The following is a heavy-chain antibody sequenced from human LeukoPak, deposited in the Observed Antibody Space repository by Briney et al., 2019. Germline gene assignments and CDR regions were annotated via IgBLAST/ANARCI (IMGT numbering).Heavy chain of an antibody. CDR1: GYTFTSYA. Sequence: ASVKVSCKASGYTFTSYAMHWVRQAPGQRLEWMGWINAGNGNTKYSQKFQGRVTMTRDTSTSTVYMELSSLRSEDTAVYYCARVAYYDFWSGYYFAYYYGMDIWGQGTTVTVSS. V-gene: IGHV1-3*01. J-gene: IGHJ6*02. D-gene: IGHD3-3*01. CDR2: INAGNGNT. CDR3: ARVAYYDFWSGYYFAYYYGMDI.